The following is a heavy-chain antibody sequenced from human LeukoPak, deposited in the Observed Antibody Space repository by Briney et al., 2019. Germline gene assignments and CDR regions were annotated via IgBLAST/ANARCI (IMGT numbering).Heavy chain of an antibody. V-gene: IGHV3-30*18. Sequence: GRSLRLSCAASGFTFSSYGMHWVRQAPGKGLEWVAVISYDGSNKHYADSVKGRFTISRDNSKNTLYLQMNSLRAEDTAVYYCAKDSLPRLAYCGGDCYSLYNWFDPWGQGTLVTVSS. J-gene: IGHJ5*02. CDR2: ISYDGSNK. CDR3: AKDSLPRLAYCGGDCYSLYNWFDP. D-gene: IGHD2-21*02. CDR1: GFTFSSYG.